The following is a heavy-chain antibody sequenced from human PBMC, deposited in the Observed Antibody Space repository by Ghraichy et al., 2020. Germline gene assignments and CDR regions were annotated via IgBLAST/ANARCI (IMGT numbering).Heavy chain of an antibody. D-gene: IGHD3/OR15-3a*01. CDR2: IVVGSGNT. J-gene: IGHJ4*02. Sequence: SVKVSCEASGFSFRNSVVQWVRQARGQRLERVGWIVVGSGNTNYAQGFQGRVTISRDESTSTAYMDLSSLRSDDTAVYYCAATPHDFWTGYYGFYFDYWGQGTLVTVSS. V-gene: IGHV1-58*01. CDR3: AATPHDFWTGYYGFYFDY. CDR1: GFSFRNSV.